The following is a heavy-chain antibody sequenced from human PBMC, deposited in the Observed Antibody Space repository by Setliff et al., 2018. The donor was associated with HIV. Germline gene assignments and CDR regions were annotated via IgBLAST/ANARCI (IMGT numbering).Heavy chain of an antibody. D-gene: IGHD1-26*01. CDR1: GYTFTGYY. CDR2: INPNGGGT. Sequence: ASVKVSCKASGYTFTGYYMHWVRQAPGQGLEWMGRINPNGGGTNYARKFQGRVTMTRDTSITTAYMELSRLRSDDTAVYYCARGTRVGANDAFDIWGQGTMVTVSS. V-gene: IGHV1-2*06. CDR3: ARGTRVGANDAFDI. J-gene: IGHJ3*02.